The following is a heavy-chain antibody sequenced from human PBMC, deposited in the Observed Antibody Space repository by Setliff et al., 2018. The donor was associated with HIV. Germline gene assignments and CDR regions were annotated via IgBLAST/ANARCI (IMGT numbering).Heavy chain of an antibody. CDR1: GGSISSDNYY. D-gene: IGHD3-22*01. J-gene: IGHJ1*01. V-gene: IGHV4-61*09. Sequence: SETLSLTCTVSGGSISSDNYYWSWIRQPAGKGLEWIGHIYTSGTTVYNHSLKSRVAISVDTSRNQFSLKLSSVTAADRAVYYCASRYSSLGHFQHWGQGTLVTVSS. CDR2: IYTSGTT. CDR3: ASRYSSLGHFQH.